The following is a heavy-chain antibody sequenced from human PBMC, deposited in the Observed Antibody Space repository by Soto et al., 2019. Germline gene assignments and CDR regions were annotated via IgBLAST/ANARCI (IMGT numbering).Heavy chain of an antibody. V-gene: IGHV4-39*02. CDR3: GKVLIGATGHTDFDS. CDR1: GGSITSNFFY. J-gene: IGHJ4*02. CDR2: IYRDGST. D-gene: IGHD2-15*01. Sequence: QFQLQESGPGLVKPSETLSLTCTVSGGSITSNFFYWGWIRRPPGNGLEWTGSIYRDGSTYYSPSLKCRVTISLDTSNNRFSLKLSSVTAADTAVYFCGKVLIGATGHTDFDSWGQGTQVTVSS.